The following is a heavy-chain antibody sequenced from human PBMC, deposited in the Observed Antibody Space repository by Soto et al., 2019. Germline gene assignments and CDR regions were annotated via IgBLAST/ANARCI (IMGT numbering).Heavy chain of an antibody. D-gene: IGHD3-3*01. CDR1: GYSFTHYW. Sequence: PGESLKISCKGSGYSFTHYWIGWVRQMPGKGLEWMGMIYPDDSDTKYSPSFQGQVTFSADKSINPAYLQWSSLKASDTAIYYCARLEWLSLAAWFDPWGQGTLVTVSS. CDR3: ARLEWLSLAAWFDP. V-gene: IGHV5-51*01. CDR2: IYPDDSDT. J-gene: IGHJ5*02.